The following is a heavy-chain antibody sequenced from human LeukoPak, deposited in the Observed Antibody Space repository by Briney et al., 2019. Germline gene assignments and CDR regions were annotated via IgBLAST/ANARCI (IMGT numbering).Heavy chain of an antibody. V-gene: IGHV3-21*01. CDR3: ARDGVLFGESVYYFDY. CDR1: GFTFSSYS. CDR2: ISFSNKYT. J-gene: IGHJ4*02. D-gene: IGHD3-10*02. Sequence: PGGSLRLSCAASGFTFSSYSIAWVRQAPGKGLEWVSSISFSNKYTYYGDSVKGRFTISRDNAKNSVYLQMNSLRVEDTAVYYCARDGVLFGESVYYFDYWGQGALVTVSS.